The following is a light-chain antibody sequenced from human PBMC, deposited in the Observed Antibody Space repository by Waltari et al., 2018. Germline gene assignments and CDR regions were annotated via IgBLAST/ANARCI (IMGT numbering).Light chain of an antibody. CDR3: SSYTSSSTWV. V-gene: IGLV2-14*03. CDR2: DVS. CDR1: SSDVGGYNY. Sequence: QSALPQPASVSGSPGQSITLSCTGTSSDVGGYNYVSWYQQHPGKAPKLMIYDVSNRPSGVSNRFSGSKSGNTASLTISGLQAEDEADYYCSSYTSSSTWVFGGGTKLTVL. J-gene: IGLJ3*02.